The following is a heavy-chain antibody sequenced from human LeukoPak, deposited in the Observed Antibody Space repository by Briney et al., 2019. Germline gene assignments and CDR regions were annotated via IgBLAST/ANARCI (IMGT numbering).Heavy chain of an antibody. CDR2: IYYSGST. V-gene: IGHV4-39*07. Sequence: SETLSLTCTVSGDSISSSSYYWGWIRQPPGTGLEWIGSIYYSGSTYYNPSLKSRVTISVDTSKNQFSLKLSSVTAADTAVYYCARGRIAAAGDSGFDPWGQGTLVTVSS. D-gene: IGHD6-13*01. J-gene: IGHJ5*02. CDR3: ARGRIAAAGDSGFDP. CDR1: GDSISSSSYY.